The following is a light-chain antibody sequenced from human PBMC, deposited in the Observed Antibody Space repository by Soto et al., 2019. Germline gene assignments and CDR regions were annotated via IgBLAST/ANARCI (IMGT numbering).Light chain of an antibody. CDR2: DAS. CDR3: QQSYSTPLT. CDR1: QSISSY. Sequence: DIQMTQSPSSLSASVGDRVTITCRASQSISSYLNWYQQKPGKAPKLLIYDASSLQSGVPSRFSGSGSGTDFTLTISNRQPEDFATYYCQQSYSTPLTFGGGTKVEIK. J-gene: IGKJ4*01. V-gene: IGKV1-39*01.